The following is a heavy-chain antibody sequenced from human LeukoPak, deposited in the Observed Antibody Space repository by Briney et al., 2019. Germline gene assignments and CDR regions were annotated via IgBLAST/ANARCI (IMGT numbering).Heavy chain of an antibody. V-gene: IGHV1-46*01. D-gene: IGHD2-2*01. J-gene: IGHJ4*02. Sequence: ASVKVSCKASGYTFTSYYMHWVRQAPGQGLEWMGIINPSGGSTSYAQKFQGRVTMTRDTSTSTAYMELRSLRSDDTAVYYCARSIRPYLDKLPAAIRAAHHGFDYWGQGTLVTVSS. CDR2: INPSGGST. CDR1: GYTFTSYY. CDR3: ARSIRPYLDKLPAAIRAAHHGFDY.